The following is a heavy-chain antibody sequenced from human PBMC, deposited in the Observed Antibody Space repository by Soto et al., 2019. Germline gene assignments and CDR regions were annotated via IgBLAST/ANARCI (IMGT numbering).Heavy chain of an antibody. V-gene: IGHV3-23*01. D-gene: IGHD2-15*01. CDR1: GFTFSSYV. CDR2: ISGSGGST. J-gene: IGHJ6*02. Sequence: PGGSLRLSCAASGFTFSSYVMSWVRQAPGKGLEWVSGISGSGGSTYYADSVKGRFSISRDNSKNTLYLQMNSLRAEDTAVYYCARPLVVAARGHYYYGMDVWGQGTTVTVSS. CDR3: ARPLVVAARGHYYYGMDV.